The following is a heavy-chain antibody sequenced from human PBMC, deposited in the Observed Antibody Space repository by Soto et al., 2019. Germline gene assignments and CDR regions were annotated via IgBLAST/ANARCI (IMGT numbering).Heavy chain of an antibody. V-gene: IGHV1-18*01. Sequence: QVQLVQSGAEVKKPGASVKVSCKASGYTFTSYGISSVRQAPGQGFEWMGWISAYNGNTNYAQKLQGRVTMTTDTSTSTAYMELRSLRSDDTAVYYCARDLALFIAAAGPQGDYWGQGTLVTVSS. CDR2: ISAYNGNT. CDR1: GYTFTSYG. CDR3: ARDLALFIAAAGPQGDY. J-gene: IGHJ4*02. D-gene: IGHD6-13*01.